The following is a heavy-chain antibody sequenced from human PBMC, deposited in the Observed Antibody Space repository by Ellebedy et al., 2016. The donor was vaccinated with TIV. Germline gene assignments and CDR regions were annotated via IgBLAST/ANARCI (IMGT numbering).Heavy chain of an antibody. CDR2: FSRSGAT. CDR1: GFTFSNYA. V-gene: IGHV3-23*01. Sequence: GESLKISXAASGFTFSNYAMAWVRQAPGKGLEWVSTFSRSGATVYADSVQGRFTISRDNSKNTLYLQMNSLRVEDTAVYYCAKEPSEPGRGLDYWGQGTLVTVSS. J-gene: IGHJ4*02. D-gene: IGHD1-14*01. CDR3: AKEPSEPGRGLDY.